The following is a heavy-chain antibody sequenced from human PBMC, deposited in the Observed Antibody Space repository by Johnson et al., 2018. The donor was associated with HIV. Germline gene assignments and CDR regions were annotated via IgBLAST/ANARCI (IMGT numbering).Heavy chain of an antibody. V-gene: IGHV3-20*04. CDR2: INWNGAST. Sequence: VQLVESGGGVVRPGGSLRLSCAASGFNFDDYGMSWVRQAPGKGLEWVSGINWNGASTGYADSVKGRFTVSRDNSKNTLYLQMNSLRAEDTAVYYCVRDRGTMLLDGAFDIWGQGTMVTVSS. D-gene: IGHD3-10*01. CDR1: GFNFDDYG. J-gene: IGHJ3*02. CDR3: VRDRGTMLLDGAFDI.